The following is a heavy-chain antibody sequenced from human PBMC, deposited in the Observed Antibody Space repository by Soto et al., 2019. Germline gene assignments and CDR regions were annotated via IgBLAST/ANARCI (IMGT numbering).Heavy chain of an antibody. J-gene: IGHJ6*02. CDR3: ARVTPGNNLYYFSGLDF. D-gene: IGHD1-1*01. Sequence: GGSLRLSCVASGFSFDAYGIHWVRQAPGKGLQWVALISYEGSNTYYADSVRGRFTISRDNSKNTLYLQMNTLRPEDTGVYYCARVTPGNNLYYFSGLDFWGQGTSVTVSS. CDR2: ISYEGSNT. V-gene: IGHV3-30-3*01. CDR1: GFSFDAYG.